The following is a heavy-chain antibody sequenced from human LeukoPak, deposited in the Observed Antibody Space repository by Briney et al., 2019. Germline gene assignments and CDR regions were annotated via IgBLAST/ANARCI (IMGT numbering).Heavy chain of an antibody. CDR1: GGSISSYY. Sequence: SETLSLTCTVSGGSISSYYWSWIRQPPGKGLEWIGYIFYSGSTNYNPSLKSRVTISVDTSKNQFSLKLSSVTAADTAVYYCARRITSSGYYRDDSWGQGTLVTVSS. CDR3: ARRITSSGYYRDDS. CDR2: IFYSGST. V-gene: IGHV4-59*08. D-gene: IGHD3-22*01. J-gene: IGHJ4*02.